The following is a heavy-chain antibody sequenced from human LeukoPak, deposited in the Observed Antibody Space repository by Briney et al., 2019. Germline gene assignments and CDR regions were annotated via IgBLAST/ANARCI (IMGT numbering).Heavy chain of an antibody. D-gene: IGHD2-2*01. CDR2: IIPIFGTA. CDR1: GGTFSSYA. CDR3: ARIVTQAYAPEYFQH. J-gene: IGHJ1*01. Sequence: ASVNASCKASGGTFSSYAISWVRQAPGQGLEWLGGIIPIFGTANYAQKFQGRVTVTADESTSTAYMELSSLRSEDTAVYYCARIVTQAYAPEYFQHWGQGTLVTVSS. V-gene: IGHV1-69*13.